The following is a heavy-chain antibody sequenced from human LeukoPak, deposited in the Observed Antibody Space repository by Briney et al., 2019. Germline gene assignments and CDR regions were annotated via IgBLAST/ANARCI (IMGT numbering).Heavy chain of an antibody. CDR2: VSGSGGST. D-gene: IGHD3-10*01. CDR3: AQDIVARGA. V-gene: IGHV3-23*01. Sequence: GGSLRLSCAASGFTFNNYAMSWVRQAPGKGLEWVSLVSGSGGSTYYADSAKGRFTISRDNSKNTLYLQMNSLRAEDTAVYFCAQDIVARGALGQVTLVTVSS. CDR1: GFTFNNYA. J-gene: IGHJ5*02.